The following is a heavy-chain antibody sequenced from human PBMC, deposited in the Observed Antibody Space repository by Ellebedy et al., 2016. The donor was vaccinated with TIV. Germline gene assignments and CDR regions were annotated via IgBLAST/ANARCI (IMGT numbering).Heavy chain of an antibody. V-gene: IGHV4-34*01. Sequence: MPSETLSLTCAVYGGSFSGYYWSWIRQPPGKGLEWIGEINHSGSTNYNPSLKSRVTISVDTSKNQFSLKLSSVTAADTAVYYCARAGYSSSWYNYWGQGTLVTVSS. CDR3: ARAGYSSSWYNY. J-gene: IGHJ4*02. CDR2: INHSGST. D-gene: IGHD6-13*01. CDR1: GGSFSGYY.